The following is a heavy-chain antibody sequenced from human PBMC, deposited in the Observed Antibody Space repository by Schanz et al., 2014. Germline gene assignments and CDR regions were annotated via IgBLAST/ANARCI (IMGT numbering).Heavy chain of an antibody. CDR3: ARDGVDAAAGGNY. D-gene: IGHD6-13*01. Sequence: QVQLVQSGAEVKKPGASVRVSCKVSGYAFTTYGISWVRQAPGQGPEFMGWISPYTGNTHYFDKMEGRVTMTTDTSTSTAYMELSSLRSEDTAVYYCARDGVDAAAGGNYWGQGTLVTVSS. CDR1: GYAFTTYG. CDR2: ISPYTGNT. V-gene: IGHV1-18*01. J-gene: IGHJ4*02.